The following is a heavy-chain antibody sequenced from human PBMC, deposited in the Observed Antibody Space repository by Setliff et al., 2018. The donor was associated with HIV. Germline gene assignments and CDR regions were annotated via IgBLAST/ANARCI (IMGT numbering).Heavy chain of an antibody. CDR1: GGSISSSNW. Sequence: SETLSLTCAVSGGSISSSNWWSWVRQPPGKGLEWIGEICQRGGINYNPFLWSRASISMDKPRNYFSLEMASMTAADTAVYFCVRNHEWALGTWGQGLLVTVSS. CDR2: ICQRGGI. D-gene: IGHD1-26*01. CDR3: VRNHEWALGT. J-gene: IGHJ5*02. V-gene: IGHV4-4*02.